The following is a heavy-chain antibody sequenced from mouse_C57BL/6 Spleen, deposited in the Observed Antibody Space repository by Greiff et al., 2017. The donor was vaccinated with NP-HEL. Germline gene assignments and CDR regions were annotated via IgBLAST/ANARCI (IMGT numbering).Heavy chain of an antibody. D-gene: IGHD1-1*01. V-gene: IGHV1-9*01. CDR2: ILPGSGST. Sequence: VKLQESGAELMKPGASVKLSCKATGYTFTGYWIEWVKQRPGHGLEWIGEILPGSGSTNYNEKFKGKATFTADTSSNTAYMQLSSLTTEDSAIYYCARNHYGSSLYAMDYWGQGTSVTVSS. CDR3: ARNHYGSSLYAMDY. CDR1: GYTFTGYW. J-gene: IGHJ4*01.